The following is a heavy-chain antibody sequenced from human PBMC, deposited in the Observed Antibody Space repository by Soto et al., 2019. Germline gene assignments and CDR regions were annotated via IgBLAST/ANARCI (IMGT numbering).Heavy chain of an antibody. CDR3: AKDNDLDRDGPFDY. CDR1: GFSFDDYG. Sequence: EVQLVESGGGSVQPGRSLRLSCAASGFSFDDYGMHWVRQGPGKGLEWVSGISWNSGDIYYADSVKFRFTISRDNAKRSLYLQMHSLRTEDTALYYCAKDNDLDRDGPFDYWGQGILVTVSS. D-gene: IGHD2-2*03. CDR2: ISWNSGDI. J-gene: IGHJ4*02. V-gene: IGHV3-9*01.